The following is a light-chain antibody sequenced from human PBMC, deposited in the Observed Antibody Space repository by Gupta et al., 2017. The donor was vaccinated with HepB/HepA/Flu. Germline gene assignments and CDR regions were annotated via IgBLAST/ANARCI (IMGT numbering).Light chain of an antibody. CDR2: DDS. V-gene: IGLV3-21*02. CDR3: QVWHTDSDTPMI. CDR1: NIGTKG. Sequence: SYVLTQPPSVSVAPGEPARIPCGGNNIGTKGVHWYPQNPGQAPGLFVYDDSVRTGIPARFSGANSGNTATVAINRVAAGDEADYYCQVWHTDSDTPMIFGGGTTLTVL. J-gene: IGLJ2*01.